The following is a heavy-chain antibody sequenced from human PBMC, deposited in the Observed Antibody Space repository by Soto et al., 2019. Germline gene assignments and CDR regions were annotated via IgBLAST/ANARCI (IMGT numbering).Heavy chain of an antibody. D-gene: IGHD6-6*01. CDR3: ARDLYRSSYQGYYYYGTDV. CDR1: GFTFSSYA. V-gene: IGHV3-30-3*01. Sequence: QVQLVESGGGVVQPGRSLRLSCAASGFTFSSYAMHWVRQAPGKGLEWVAVISYDGSNKYYADSVKGRFTISTDNSKNPLYLQRNSLRSEHTAAYYCARDLYRSSYQGYYYYGTDVWGQGTTGTVSS. J-gene: IGHJ6*02. CDR2: ISYDGSNK.